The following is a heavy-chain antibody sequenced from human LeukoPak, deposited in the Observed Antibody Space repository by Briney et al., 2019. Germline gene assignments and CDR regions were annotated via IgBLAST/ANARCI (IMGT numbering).Heavy chain of an antibody. V-gene: IGHV3-7*03. J-gene: IGHJ4*02. D-gene: IGHD6-19*01. CDR1: GFTFTTYW. CDR2: IKQDGSEK. Sequence: GGSLRLSCAASGFTFTTYWMSWVRQAPGKGLEWVANIKQDGSEKYYVDSVKGRFTISRDNAKNSLFLQMNSLRAEDTAVYFCARGVAGLLYWGQGTLVTVSS. CDR3: ARGVAGLLY.